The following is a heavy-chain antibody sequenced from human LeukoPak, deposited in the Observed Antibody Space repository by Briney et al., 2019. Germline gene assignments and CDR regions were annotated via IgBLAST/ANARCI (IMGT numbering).Heavy chain of an antibody. CDR3: ARALTIFGVVIIPYSMDV. J-gene: IGHJ6*03. Sequence: GGSLRLSCAASGFTFSSYWMSWVRQAPGTGLDGVANIKQDGSEEHYVDYVKGRFTISRDNAKNTLYLQMDSLRAEDRAVYYCARALTIFGVVIIPYSMDVWGKGTTVTVSS. D-gene: IGHD3-3*01. V-gene: IGHV3-7*01. CDR2: IKQDGSEE. CDR1: GFTFSSYW.